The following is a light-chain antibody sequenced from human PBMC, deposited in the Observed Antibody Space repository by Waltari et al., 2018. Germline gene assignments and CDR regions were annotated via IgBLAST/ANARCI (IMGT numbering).Light chain of an antibody. CDR2: DVS. CDR3: SSYTRGRTYV. V-gene: IGLV2-14*03. Sequence: QSALTQPASVSGSPGQSIAISCSGSSTDIGAHDFVSWYQQHPGNAPKLIIFDVSSRPSGISYRFSGSKFGNTASLTISGLQAEDEADYYCSSYTRGRTYVFGSGTKVTV. CDR1: STDIGAHDF. J-gene: IGLJ1*01.